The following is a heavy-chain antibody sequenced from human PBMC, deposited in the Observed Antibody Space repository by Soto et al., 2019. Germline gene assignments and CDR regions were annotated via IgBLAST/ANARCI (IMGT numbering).Heavy chain of an antibody. Sequence: ASVKVSCKASGYTFTSYDINWVGQAPGQGLEWKGIINPSGGSTSYAQKFHGRVTMTRDTSTSTVYRELSSLRSEYTAVYYCARDIVVVPAAMPYYYYYGMDVWGQGTTVTVSS. D-gene: IGHD2-2*01. CDR1: GYTFTSYD. V-gene: IGHV1-46*01. CDR2: INPSGGST. J-gene: IGHJ6*02. CDR3: ARDIVVVPAAMPYYYYYGMDV.